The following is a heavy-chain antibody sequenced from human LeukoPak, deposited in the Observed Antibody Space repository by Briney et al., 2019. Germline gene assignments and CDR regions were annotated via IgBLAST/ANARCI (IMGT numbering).Heavy chain of an antibody. J-gene: IGHJ1*01. D-gene: IGHD5-18*01. V-gene: IGHV3-21*01. CDR1: GFTFSSYS. Sequence: PGGSLRLTCAASGFTFSSYSMNWVRQAPGKGLEWFSSTSSSSSYIYYADSVKGRFTISRDNAKNSLYLQMNSLRAEDTAVYYCARDPVQIWMGVGAEYFQHWGQGTLVTVSS. CDR2: TSSSSSYI. CDR3: ARDPVQIWMGVGAEYFQH.